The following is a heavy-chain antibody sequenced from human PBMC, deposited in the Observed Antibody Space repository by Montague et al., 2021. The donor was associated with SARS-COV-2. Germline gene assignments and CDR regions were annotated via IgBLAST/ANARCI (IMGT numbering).Heavy chain of an antibody. Sequence: SETLSLTCTVSGGSISGSTYLWDWIRQPPGKGLEWIASVYYSGSTYYNPSLRSRVTISADTSKNQFSQKVSSVTAADTAVYYCARRDHTSWYKNHYYGLDVWGQGTTVTVSS. CDR1: GGSISGSTYL. CDR2: VYYSGST. V-gene: IGHV4-39*01. CDR3: ARRDHTSWYKNHYYGLDV. J-gene: IGHJ6*02. D-gene: IGHD6-13*01.